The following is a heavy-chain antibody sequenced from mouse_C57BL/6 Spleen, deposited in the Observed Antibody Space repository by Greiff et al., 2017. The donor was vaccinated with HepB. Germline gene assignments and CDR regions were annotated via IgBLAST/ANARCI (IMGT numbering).Heavy chain of an antibody. Sequence: QVQLQQPGAELVRPGTSVKLSCKASGYTFTSYWMHWVKQRPGQGLEWIGVIDPSDSYTNYNQKFKGKATLTVYTSSSTAYMQLSSLTSEDSAVYYCARSGYGNLDYWGQGTTLTVSS. J-gene: IGHJ2*01. CDR3: ARSGYGNLDY. D-gene: IGHD2-1*01. V-gene: IGHV1-59*01. CDR2: IDPSDSYT. CDR1: GYTFTSYW.